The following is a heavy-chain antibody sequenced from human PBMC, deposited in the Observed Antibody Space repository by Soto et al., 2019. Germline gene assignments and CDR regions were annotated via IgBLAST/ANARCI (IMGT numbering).Heavy chain of an antibody. CDR3: AREGYSYGFLIGIDS. J-gene: IGHJ4*02. CDR2: IFTSGTT. CDR1: GFTVSNNH. D-gene: IGHD5-18*01. V-gene: IGHV3-66*01. Sequence: EVQLVESGGGLVQPGGSLRLSCAASGFTVSNNHLSWVRQAPGKGLEWVSVIFTSGTTFYAESVKGRFTISRDSSKNTVALQMNSLRVEDTGLYYCAREGYSYGFLIGIDSWGQGALVSVSS.